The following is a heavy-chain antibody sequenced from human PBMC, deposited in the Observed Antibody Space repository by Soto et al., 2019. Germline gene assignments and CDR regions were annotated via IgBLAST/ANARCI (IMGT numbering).Heavy chain of an antibody. D-gene: IGHD2-21*01. CDR1: GYTFTNYD. J-gene: IGHJ6*02. CDR2: MNPDSENT. CDR3: TRAQFVFGSYFGLDV. V-gene: IGHV1-8*01. Sequence: QVHLVQSGAEVKQPGASVRVSCKASGYTFTNYDITWVRQATGQGLEWMGWMNPDSENTGSPQKFQGRVTMTVNTSINTAYMELTSLRSEDTAVYYCTRAQFVFGSYFGLDVWGQGTTVTVSS.